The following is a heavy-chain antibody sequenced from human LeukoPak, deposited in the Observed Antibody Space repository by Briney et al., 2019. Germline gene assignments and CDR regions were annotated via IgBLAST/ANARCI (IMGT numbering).Heavy chain of an antibody. V-gene: IGHV3-15*01. Sequence: ARCLRLACPAAAFTLSNTCISCVRQAPRNLREWVCSIKSKIDGGTTDYAGPVEGRLTIARDDSKNTLYLQMNSLKTEDTAVYYCTTDPLGVLLWFGDPNWFDRWGQGTLVTVSS. D-gene: IGHD3-10*01. CDR2: IKSKIDGGTT. CDR3: TTDPLGVLLWFGDPNWFDR. CDR1: AFTLSNTC. J-gene: IGHJ5*02.